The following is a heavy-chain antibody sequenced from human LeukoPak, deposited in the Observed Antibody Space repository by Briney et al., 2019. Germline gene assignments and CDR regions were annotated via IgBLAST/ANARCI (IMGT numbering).Heavy chain of an antibody. V-gene: IGHV3-15*01. CDR2: IKSKTDGGTT. D-gene: IGHD3-9*01. J-gene: IGHJ4*02. Sequence: GGSLRLSWAAAGLSVSNAWIGSGRQAPGKGLEWVGRIKSKTDGGTTDYAAPVKGRFTISRDDSKNTLYLQMNSLKTEDTAVYYCTTRLRYFDWTIYDFDYWGQGTLVTVSS. CDR3: TTRLRYFDWTIYDFDY. CDR1: GLSVSNAW.